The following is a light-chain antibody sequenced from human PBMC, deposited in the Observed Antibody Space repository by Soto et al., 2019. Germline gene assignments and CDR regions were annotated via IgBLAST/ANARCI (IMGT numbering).Light chain of an antibody. Sequence: EIVLTQSPATLSLSPGERATLSCRASQSVSSYLAWYQQKPGQAPRLLIYDASNRATGIPARFSGSVSGTDFTLTISILEPEDFAVYYCQQRSNWPRVTFGQGTKVEIK. CDR2: DAS. CDR1: QSVSSY. J-gene: IGKJ1*01. CDR3: QQRSNWPRVT. V-gene: IGKV3-11*01.